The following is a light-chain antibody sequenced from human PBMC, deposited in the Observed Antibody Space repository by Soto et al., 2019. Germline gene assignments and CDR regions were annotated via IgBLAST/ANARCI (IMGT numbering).Light chain of an antibody. CDR2: GAS. V-gene: IGKV3-20*01. Sequence: EMVLTQSPGTLSLSPGERATLSCRASQSIRGNYLAWYQQKPGQAPRLLIFGASSRATGIPDRFSGSGFGTDFTLTISGLEPEDFAVYYCQQYGGSPEFFGSGTRLEIK. CDR3: QQYGGSPEF. J-gene: IGKJ5*01. CDR1: QSIRGNY.